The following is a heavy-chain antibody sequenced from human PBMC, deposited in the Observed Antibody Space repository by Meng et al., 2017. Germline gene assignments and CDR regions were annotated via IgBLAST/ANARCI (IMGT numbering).Heavy chain of an antibody. CDR3: ATSGNPYLDC. J-gene: IGHJ4*02. CDR1: AHTLSSDG. Sequence: QGQLVQSGAEVKKPGASVKVSCNASAHTLSSDGFAWVRQAPGQGLEWMGWINAYNGYTDYAQKFLGRVTLTTDTSTNTGYMELRSLTSDDTAVYYCATSGNPYLDCWGQGTLVTVSS. D-gene: IGHD5-12*01. V-gene: IGHV1-18*01. CDR2: INAYNGYT.